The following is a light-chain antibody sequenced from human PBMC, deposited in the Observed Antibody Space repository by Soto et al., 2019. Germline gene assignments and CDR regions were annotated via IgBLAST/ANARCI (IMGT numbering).Light chain of an antibody. Sequence: QSALTQSASVSGSPGQSITISCTGTSSDVGGYTYVSWYQQHPGKAPKLMIYEVSYRPSGVSNRFSGSKSGNTASLTISGLQAEDEADYYCRSYASSSTLVFGTGTKVTVL. CDR2: EVS. V-gene: IGLV2-14*01. CDR1: SSDVGGYTY. J-gene: IGLJ1*01. CDR3: RSYASSSTLV.